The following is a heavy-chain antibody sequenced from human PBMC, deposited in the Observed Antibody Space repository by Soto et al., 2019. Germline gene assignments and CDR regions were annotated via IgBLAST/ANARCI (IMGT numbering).Heavy chain of an antibody. J-gene: IGHJ6*02. V-gene: IGHV3-30*18. CDR1: GFTFSSYG. CDR3: AKDRGGPVVGYYCYGMDV. Sequence: GALLLTCSASGFTFSSYGVHWVRQAPGKGLEWVAVISYDGSNKYYADSVKGRFTISRDNSKNTLYLQMKSLRAEDTAVYYCAKDRGGPVVGYYCYGMDVWGQGTTVTVSS. CDR2: ISYDGSNK. D-gene: IGHD1-26*01.